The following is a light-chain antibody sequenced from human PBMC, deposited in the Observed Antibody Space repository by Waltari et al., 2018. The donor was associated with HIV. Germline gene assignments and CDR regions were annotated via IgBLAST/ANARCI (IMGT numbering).Light chain of an antibody. V-gene: IGLV2-11*01. CDR3: CSFAGSYTWL. J-gene: IGLJ2*01. CDR1: SSDVGGYNY. Sequence: QSALTQPRSVSGSPGQSGTISCTGTSSDVGGYNYVSWYQQLPGKAPKLMIYDLTERPSGVPDRFSGSKSGNTASLTISGLQAEDEADYYCCSFAGSYTWLFGGGTKLTVL. CDR2: DLT.